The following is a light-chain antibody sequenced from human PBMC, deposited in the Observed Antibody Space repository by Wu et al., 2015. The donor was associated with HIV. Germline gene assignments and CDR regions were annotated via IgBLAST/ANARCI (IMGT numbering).Light chain of an antibody. Sequence: EIVLTQSPGTLSLSPGERATLSCRASQSVGSSYLAWYQQKPGQAPRLLIYGASTRATGIPDRFSGGGSGRDFTLTISRLEPEDFAVYYCQQYGTRTLTFGGGTRVEI. J-gene: IGKJ4*01. CDR2: GAS. CDR1: QSVGSSY. CDR3: QQYGTRTLT. V-gene: IGKV3-20*01.